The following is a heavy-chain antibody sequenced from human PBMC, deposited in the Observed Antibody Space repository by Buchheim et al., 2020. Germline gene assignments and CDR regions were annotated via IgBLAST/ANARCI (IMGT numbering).Heavy chain of an antibody. J-gene: IGHJ4*02. D-gene: IGHD2-15*01. V-gene: IGHV1-69*06. CDR3: ARDRYCSGGSCYQAIYYFDY. CDR2: IIPIFGTA. Sequence: QVQLVQSGAEVKKPGSSVKVSCKASGGTFSSYAISWVRQAPGQGLEWMGGIIPIFGTANYAQKFQGRVTISADKSTSTAYMELSSLRSEDTAVYYCARDRYCSGGSCYQAIYYFDYWGQGTL. CDR1: GGTFSSYA.